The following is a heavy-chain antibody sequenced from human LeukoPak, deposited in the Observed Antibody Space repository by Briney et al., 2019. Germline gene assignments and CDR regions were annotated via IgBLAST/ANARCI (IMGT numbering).Heavy chain of an antibody. V-gene: IGHV3-23*01. D-gene: IGHD3-16*02. CDR2: SSGSGEST. CDR1: GFTFSSFA. Sequence: PGGSLRLSCAASGFTFSSFAMSWVRQAPGKGLEWVPSSSGSGESTYYADYVKGRFTVSRDNSKNTLNLQLNSLRAEDTAVYYCAKDAIGQYRPYYFDCWGQGTLVTVSS. J-gene: IGHJ4*02. CDR3: AKDAIGQYRPYYFDC.